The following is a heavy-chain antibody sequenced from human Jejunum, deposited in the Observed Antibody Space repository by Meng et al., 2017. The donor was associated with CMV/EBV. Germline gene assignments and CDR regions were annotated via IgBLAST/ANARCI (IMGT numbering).Heavy chain of an antibody. V-gene: IGHV3-20*01. J-gene: IGHJ4*02. CDR2: ITWNGGST. D-gene: IGHD3-3*01. CDR3: ARERTVLTGFLEWLLFNY. Sequence: MDWVRQAPGKGLEWVSGITWNGGSTGYADSMKGRFTISRDNAKNSLYLQMNSLRAEDTALYHCARERTVLTGFLEWLLFNYWGQGTLVTVSS.